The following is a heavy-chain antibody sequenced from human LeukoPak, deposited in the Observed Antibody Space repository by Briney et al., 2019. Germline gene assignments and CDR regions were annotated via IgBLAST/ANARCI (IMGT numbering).Heavy chain of an antibody. CDR3: AKEGTYCSSTSCEESYFDY. V-gene: IGHV3-33*06. D-gene: IGHD2-2*01. CDR2: IWYDGSNK. CDR1: GFTFSSYG. Sequence: GGSLRLSCAASGFTFSSYGMHWVRQAPGKGLEWVAAIWYDGSNKYYADSVKGRFTISRDNSKNTLYLQMNSLRAEDTAVYYCAKEGTYCSSTSCEESYFDYWGQGTLVTVSS. J-gene: IGHJ4*02.